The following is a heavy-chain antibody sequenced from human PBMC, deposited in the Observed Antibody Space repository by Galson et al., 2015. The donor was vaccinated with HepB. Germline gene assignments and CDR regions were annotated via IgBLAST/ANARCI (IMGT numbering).Heavy chain of an antibody. CDR3: ARHLNQDIQGPTYGMDV. Sequence: QSGAEVKKPGESLRISCKGSGYSFTSYWISWVRQMPGKGLEWMGRIDPSDSYTNYSPSFQGHVTISADKSISTAYLQWSSLKASDTAMYYCARHLNQDIQGPTYGMDVWGQGTTVTVSS. J-gene: IGHJ6*02. D-gene: IGHD5-18*01. V-gene: IGHV5-10-1*01. CDR2: IDPSDSYT. CDR1: GYSFTSYW.